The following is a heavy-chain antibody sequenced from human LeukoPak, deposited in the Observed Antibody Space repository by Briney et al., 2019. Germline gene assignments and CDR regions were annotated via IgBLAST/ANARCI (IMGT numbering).Heavy chain of an antibody. V-gene: IGHV3-48*03. CDR2: ISSSSSSI. Sequence: GGSLRLSCAASGFTFSSYEMSWVRQAPGKGLEWVSYISSSSSSISYAGSVKGRFTISRDNAKNSLFLQMNSLRAEDTAVYYCARRYCSTTSCLFDYWGQGTLVTVSS. CDR3: ARRYCSTTSCLFDY. CDR1: GFTFSSYE. D-gene: IGHD2-2*01. J-gene: IGHJ4*02.